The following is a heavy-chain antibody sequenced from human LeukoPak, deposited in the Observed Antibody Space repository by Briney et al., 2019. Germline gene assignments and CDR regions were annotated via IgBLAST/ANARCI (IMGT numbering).Heavy chain of an antibody. CDR1: GYTFTTYW. V-gene: IGHV5-51*01. CDR2: IYPADSDT. J-gene: IGHJ4*02. D-gene: IGHD1-1*01. CDR3: AGRGTGTTLAFDY. Sequence: VSVKISCKVSGYTFTTYWIGWVRQMPGKGLEWMGIIYPADSDTRYSPSFQGQVTISVDKSISTAYLQWSSLKASDTAIYYCAGRGTGTTLAFDYWGQGTLVTVSS.